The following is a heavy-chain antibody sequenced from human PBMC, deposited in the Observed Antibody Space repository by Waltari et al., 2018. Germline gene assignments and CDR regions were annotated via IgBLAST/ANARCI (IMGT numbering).Heavy chain of an antibody. CDR3: ARRSGITIFGVVRYWFDP. Sequence: LQQWGAGLLKPSETLSLTCAVYGGSFSGYYWSWIRQPPGKGLEWIGEINHSGSTNYNPSLKSRVTISVDTSKNQFSLKLSSVTAADTAVYYCARRSGITIFGVVRYWFDPWGQGTLVTVSS. D-gene: IGHD3-3*01. J-gene: IGHJ5*02. CDR2: INHSGST. V-gene: IGHV4-34*01. CDR1: GGSFSGYY.